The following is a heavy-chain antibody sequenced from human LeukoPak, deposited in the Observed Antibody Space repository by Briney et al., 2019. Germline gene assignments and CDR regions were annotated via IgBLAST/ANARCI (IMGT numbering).Heavy chain of an antibody. Sequence: PSETLSLTCTVSGGSINSGSYYWSWIRQPPGKGLEWIGYIYYSGSTYYNPSLKSRVTISVDTSKNQFSLKLSSVTAADTAVYYCARNYLPSYGMDVWGQGTTVTASS. D-gene: IGHD1-7*01. V-gene: IGHV4-30-4*01. J-gene: IGHJ6*02. CDR1: GGSINSGSYY. CDR2: IYYSGST. CDR3: ARNYLPSYGMDV.